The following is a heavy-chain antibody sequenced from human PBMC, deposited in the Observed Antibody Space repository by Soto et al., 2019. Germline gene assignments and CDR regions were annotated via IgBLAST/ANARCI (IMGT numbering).Heavy chain of an antibody. CDR2: IIPIFGKP. CDR1: GGTFSSYA. V-gene: IGHV1-69*13. J-gene: IGHJ6*02. D-gene: IGHD1-20*01. CDR3: AREYNWSSIYCGMDV. Sequence: SVKVSCKASGGTFSSYAISWVRQAPGQGLEWMGGIIPIFGKPNYAQKFQGRVTITAGESTSTVYMELSSLRSEDTAVFYCAREYNWSSIYCGMDVWGQGTTVTVSS.